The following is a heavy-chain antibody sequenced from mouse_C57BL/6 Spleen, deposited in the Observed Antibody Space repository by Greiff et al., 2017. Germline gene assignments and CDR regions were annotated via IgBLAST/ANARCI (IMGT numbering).Heavy chain of an antibody. CDR2: INPITGGT. Sequence: EVQLQQSGPELVKPGASVKISCTASGYTFTDYYMTWVKQSPGKSLEWIGDINPITGGTSYTQQFKGQATLTVDKSSSTAYMELRSLTSEDSAVDYCARRGPDYAFDDGGQGTTLTVSS. J-gene: IGHJ2*01. CDR3: ARRGPDYAFDD. D-gene: IGHD2-4*01. CDR1: GYTFTDYY. V-gene: IGHV1-26*01.